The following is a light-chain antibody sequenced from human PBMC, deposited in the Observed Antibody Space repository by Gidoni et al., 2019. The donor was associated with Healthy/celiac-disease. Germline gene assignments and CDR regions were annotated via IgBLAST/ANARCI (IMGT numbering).Light chain of an antibody. CDR2: AAS. CDR1: QSISSY. V-gene: IGKV1-39*01. J-gene: IGKJ1*01. Sequence: DIQMTQSPSSLSASVGYRVTIPCRASQSISSYLNWYQQKPGKAHKLLIYAASSLQSGVPSRFSGRGSGTDFTLTISSLQPEDFATYYCQQSYSTLWTFGQGTKVEIK. CDR3: QQSYSTLWT.